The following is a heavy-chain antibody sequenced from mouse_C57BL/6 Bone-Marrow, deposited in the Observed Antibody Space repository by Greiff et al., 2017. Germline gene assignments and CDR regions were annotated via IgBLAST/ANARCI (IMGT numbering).Heavy chain of an antibody. D-gene: IGHD1-1*01. CDR2: INPSNGGT. CDR3: ARSGITTVVFDY. CDR1: GYTFTSYW. V-gene: IGHV1-53*01. Sequence: QVQLQQPGTELVKPGASVKLSCKASGYTFTSYWMHWVKQRPGQGLEWIGNINPSNGGTNYNEKFKSKATLTVDKSSSTAYMRLSSLTSEDSAVYYCARSGITTVVFDYWGQGTTLTVSS. J-gene: IGHJ2*01.